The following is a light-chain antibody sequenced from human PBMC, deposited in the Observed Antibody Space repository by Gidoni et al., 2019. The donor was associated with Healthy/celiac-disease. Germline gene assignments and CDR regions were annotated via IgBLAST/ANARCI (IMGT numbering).Light chain of an antibody. Sequence: PSSLSASVGDRVTITCQASQGIRNDLSWYQQKPGKAPKLLIYDASSLESGVPSRFSGSGSGTDFTLTISSLQPEDIATYYCLQDDNYPYTFGQGTKLEIK. J-gene: IGKJ2*01. CDR2: DAS. CDR3: LQDDNYPYT. CDR1: QGIRND. V-gene: IGKV1-6*01.